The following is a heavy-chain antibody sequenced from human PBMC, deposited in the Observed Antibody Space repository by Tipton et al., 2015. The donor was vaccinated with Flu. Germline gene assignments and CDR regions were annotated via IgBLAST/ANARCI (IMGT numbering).Heavy chain of an antibody. D-gene: IGHD1-26*01. CDR3: ARGLMRGGNALGH. J-gene: IGHJ4*02. CDR2: INHSGIG. V-gene: IGHV4-34*01. CDR1: GGSFSGYY. Sequence: TLSLTCAVYGGSFSGYYWSWIRQPPGKGLEWIGEINHSGIGSSNPSLKSRVTMSVDTSKNQFSLRLNSVTAADTAVYYCARGLMRGGNALGHWGQGTLATVSS.